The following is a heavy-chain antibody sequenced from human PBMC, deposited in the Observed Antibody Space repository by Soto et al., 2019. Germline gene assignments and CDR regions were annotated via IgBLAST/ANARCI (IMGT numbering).Heavy chain of an antibody. V-gene: IGHV3-23*01. D-gene: IGHD3-10*01. CDR3: ARAHFFITMVRGVIIGENWFDP. CDR1: GFTFANYA. Sequence: PGGSLRLSCTASGFTFANYAMHWVRQAPGKGLEWVSRVSAGGDNTDYADAVKGRFTISRDNSKNTLYLQMNSLRAEDTAVYYCARAHFFITMVRGVIIGENWFDPWGQGTLVTVSS. CDR2: VSAGGDNT. J-gene: IGHJ5*02.